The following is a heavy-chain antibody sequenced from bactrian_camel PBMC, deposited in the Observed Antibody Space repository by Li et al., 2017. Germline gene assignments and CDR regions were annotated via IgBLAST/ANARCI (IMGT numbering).Heavy chain of an antibody. CDR2: VDSEGDTT. Sequence: HVQLVESGGGLVQPGGSLRLSCAVSGFTFSNYGMTWVRQAPGQGLEWVSQVDSEGDTTYYSDSVKGRFTISRDNARNTLYLQMNSLKTEDSGVYYCAKDWGSRTVSEGQGTQVTVS. CDR1: GFTFSNYG. J-gene: IGHJ4*01. V-gene: IGHV3S1*01. D-gene: IGHD5*01.